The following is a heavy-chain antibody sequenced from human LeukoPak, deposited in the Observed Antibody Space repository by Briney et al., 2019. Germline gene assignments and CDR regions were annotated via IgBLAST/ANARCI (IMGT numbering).Heavy chain of an antibody. V-gene: IGHV4-39*07. Sequence: SETLSLTCTVSGGSISSSSYYWGWIRQPPGKGLEWIGNIYYSGSTYYNPSLKSRVTISVDTSKNQFSLKLSSVTAADTAVYYCARGYDFWSGYYVYNWFDPWGQGTLVTVSS. CDR1: GGSISSSSYY. CDR3: ARGYDFWSGYYVYNWFDP. J-gene: IGHJ5*02. CDR2: IYYSGST. D-gene: IGHD3-3*01.